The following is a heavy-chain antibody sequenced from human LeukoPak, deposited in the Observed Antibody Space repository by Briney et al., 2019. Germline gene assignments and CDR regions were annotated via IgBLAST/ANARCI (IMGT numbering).Heavy chain of an antibody. Sequence: SVKVSCKASGGTFSSYAISWVRQAPGQGLEWMGGIIPIFGTANYAQKFQGRVTITADESTSTAYMELSSLRSEDTAVYYCARGRPDYDYVWGSYRYMEPKFDYWGQGPWSPSPQ. D-gene: IGHD3-16*02. J-gene: IGHJ4*02. CDR1: GGTFSSYA. CDR3: ARGRPDYDYVWGSYRYMEPKFDY. V-gene: IGHV1-69*13. CDR2: IIPIFGTA.